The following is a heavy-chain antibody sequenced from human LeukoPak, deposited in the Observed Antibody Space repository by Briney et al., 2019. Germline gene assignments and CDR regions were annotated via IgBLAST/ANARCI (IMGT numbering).Heavy chain of an antibody. CDR1: GDSFSSHY. CDR2: ISHIGTT. D-gene: IGHD4-17*01. CDR3: ARDLVTVTKGFDI. V-gene: IGHV4-59*11. Sequence: SETLSLTCAVSGDSFSSHYWTWIRQSPGTGLEWIGYISHIGTTNYNPSLKSRVTISIDTSKNQFSLKLRSVTAADTAVYYCARDLVTVTKGFDIWGQGTMVSVSS. J-gene: IGHJ3*02.